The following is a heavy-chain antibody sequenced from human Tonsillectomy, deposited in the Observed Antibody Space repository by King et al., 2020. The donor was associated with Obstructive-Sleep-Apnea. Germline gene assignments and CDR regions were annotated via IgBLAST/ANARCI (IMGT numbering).Heavy chain of an antibody. Sequence: VQLVESGGGLVQPGGSLRLSCAASGFTFSSSGMPWVRLAPGKGLEWISYIKAGSGATIYYADAVKGRFTISRDNAKNSLYLQMTSLRVEDTAVYYCARDCVAGINLAAFDIWGQGTTVSVSS. D-gene: IGHD2-15*01. V-gene: IGHV3-48*04. CDR2: IKAGSGATI. CDR3: ARDCVAGINLAAFDI. CDR1: GFTFSSSG. J-gene: IGHJ3*02.